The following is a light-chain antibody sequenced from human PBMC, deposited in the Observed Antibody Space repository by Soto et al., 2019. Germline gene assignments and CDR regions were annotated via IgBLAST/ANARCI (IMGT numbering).Light chain of an antibody. CDR2: DVS. Sequence: QYALTQPRSESGSPGQSVTISCTGTSSDVGGHNYVSWYQQHPGKAPKLMIYDVSKRPSGVPDRFSGSKSGNTASLTISGLQAEDEADYYCCSYAGSYTFDVFGTGTKLTVL. CDR3: CSYAGSYTFDV. CDR1: SSDVGGHNY. J-gene: IGLJ1*01. V-gene: IGLV2-11*01.